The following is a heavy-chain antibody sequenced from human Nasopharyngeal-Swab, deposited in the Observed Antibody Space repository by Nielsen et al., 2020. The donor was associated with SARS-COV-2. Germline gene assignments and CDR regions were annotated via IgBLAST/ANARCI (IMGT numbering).Heavy chain of an antibody. CDR1: GFTFSSYA. CDR3: ARDPSGSYYFAFDY. Sequence: LKISCAASGFTFSSYAMHWVRQAPGKGLEWVAVISYDGSNKYYADSVKGRFTISRGNSKNTLYLQMNSLRAEDTAVYYCARDPSGSYYFAFDYWGQGTLVTVSS. CDR2: ISYDGSNK. D-gene: IGHD1-26*01. J-gene: IGHJ4*02. V-gene: IGHV3-30*04.